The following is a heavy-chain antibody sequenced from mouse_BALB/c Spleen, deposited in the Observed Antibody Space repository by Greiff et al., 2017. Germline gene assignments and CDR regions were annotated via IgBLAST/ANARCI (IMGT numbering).Heavy chain of an antibody. Sequence: EVQRVESGGGLVKPGGSLKLSCAASGFTFSSYAMSWVRQTPEKRLEWVASISSGGSTYYPDSVKGRFTISRDNARNILYLQMSSLRSEDTAMYYCAREKGLRGAMDYWGQGTSVTVSS. CDR2: ISSGGST. CDR3: AREKGLRGAMDY. CDR1: GFTFSSYA. J-gene: IGHJ4*01. V-gene: IGHV5-6-5*01.